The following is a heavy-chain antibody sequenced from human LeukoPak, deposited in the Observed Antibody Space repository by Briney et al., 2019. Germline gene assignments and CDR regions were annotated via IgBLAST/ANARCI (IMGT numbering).Heavy chain of an antibody. D-gene: IGHD4-17*01. Sequence: SGPTLIHPTRPRTLTCTFSGFSVSTSGVGGAWIRQAQEKALEWLALIYWDDDKRYNPSRKSRITITKDTSKNQVVLTITNMHPVDTATYYCAHYDYGDSPTVDYFDYWGQGTLVTVSS. CDR3: AHYDYGDSPTVDYFDY. J-gene: IGHJ4*02. CDR1: GFSVSTSGVG. V-gene: IGHV2-5*02. CDR2: IYWDDDK.